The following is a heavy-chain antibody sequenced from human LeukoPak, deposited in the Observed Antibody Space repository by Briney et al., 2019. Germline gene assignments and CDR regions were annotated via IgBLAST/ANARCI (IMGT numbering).Heavy chain of an antibody. D-gene: IGHD3-22*01. CDR3: ASRLSYYDSSGLDI. J-gene: IGHJ4*02. CDR2: VFHGGST. Sequence: SETLSLTCAVSGGSISSSHWWSWVRQPPGKGLEWIGEVFHGGSTNYNPSLKSRVIISVDKSKNEFSLNVTSVTAADTAVYYCASRLSYYDSSGLDIWGQGTLVTVSS. V-gene: IGHV4-4*02. CDR1: GGSISSSHW.